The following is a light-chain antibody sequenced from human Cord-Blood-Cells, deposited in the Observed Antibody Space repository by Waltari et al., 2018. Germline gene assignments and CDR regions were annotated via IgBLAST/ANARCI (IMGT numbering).Light chain of an antibody. CDR3: QQYNNWPRT. V-gene: IGKV3-15*01. CDR2: GAS. J-gene: IGKJ2*01. Sequence: EIVMTQLPATLSVSPGKRATLSCRASHSVSSNLAWYQQKPGQAPRLLIYGASTRATGIPARFSGSGSGTEFTLTISSLQSEDFAVYYCQQYNNWPRTFGQGTKLEIK. CDR1: HSVSSN.